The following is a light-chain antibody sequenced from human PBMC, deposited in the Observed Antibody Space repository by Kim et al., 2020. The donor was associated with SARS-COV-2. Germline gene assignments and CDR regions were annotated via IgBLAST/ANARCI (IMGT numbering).Light chain of an antibody. CDR3: QVWDSSSGHVV. CDR2: YVS. V-gene: IGLV3-21*04. Sequence: PRTPARITCGGNNTRTKSVPLSLPPPGQAPVLLFYYVSDRPSRIPALFSSSNSGNTATLTISRVEAEDEADYYCQVWDSSSGHVVFGGGTQLTVL. J-gene: IGLJ2*01. CDR1: NTRTKS.